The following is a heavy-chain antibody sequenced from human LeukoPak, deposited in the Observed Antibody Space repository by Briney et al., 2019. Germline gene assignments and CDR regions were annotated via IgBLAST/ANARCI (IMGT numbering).Heavy chain of an antibody. CDR1: GFTFSSYW. Sequence: GGSLRLSCTASGFTFSSYWMIWVRQAAGEGLEWVANIKQDGSEKYYVDCVKGRFTISRDNAKNSLYLQMNSLRAEDTAVYYCARDHVAGGSGSYYHSPWGQGTLVTVSS. CDR3: ARDHVAGGSGSYYHSP. J-gene: IGHJ5*02. D-gene: IGHD3-10*01. V-gene: IGHV3-7*03. CDR2: IKQDGSEK.